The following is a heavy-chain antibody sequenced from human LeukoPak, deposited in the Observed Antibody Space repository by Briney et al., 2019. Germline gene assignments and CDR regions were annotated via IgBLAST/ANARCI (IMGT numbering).Heavy chain of an antibody. V-gene: IGHV4-38-2*01. CDR1: GYSISSGYY. D-gene: IGHD4-11*01. Sequence: PSETLSLTCAVSGYSISSGYYWGWIRQPPGKGLEWIGSINHNGSTYYNPSLKSRVTILVDTSKNQFSLKLTSVTAADTAVYYCTRDTTRDYWGQGTLVTVSS. J-gene: IGHJ4*02. CDR2: INHNGST. CDR3: TRDTTRDY.